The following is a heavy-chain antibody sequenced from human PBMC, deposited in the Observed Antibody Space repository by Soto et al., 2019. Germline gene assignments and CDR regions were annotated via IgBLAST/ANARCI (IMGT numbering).Heavy chain of an antibody. CDR3: TKGGEYSSVHFDY. J-gene: IGHJ4*02. V-gene: IGHV3-74*01. CDR1: GITFSSYW. D-gene: IGHD6-6*01. Sequence: EVQLVESGGGLIQPGGSLRLSCAASGITFSSYWMHWVRQAPGKGLVWVARINYDGSSTTYADSVKGRFTIFRDNAKTTRYLQMNRLRAEDTAVYYCTKGGEYSSVHFDYWGQGTLVTVSS. CDR2: INYDGSST.